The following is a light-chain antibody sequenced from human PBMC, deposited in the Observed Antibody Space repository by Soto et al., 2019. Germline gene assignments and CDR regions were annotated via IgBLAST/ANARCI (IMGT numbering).Light chain of an antibody. Sequence: NFMLTQPHSVSESPGKTVTISCTRSSGSIASNYVQWYQQRPGSSPTTVIYEDNQRPSGVPDRFSGSIDSSSNSASLTISGLKTEDEAGYYCQSYDSSTLYVFGTGTKLTVL. CDR2: EDN. V-gene: IGLV6-57*01. J-gene: IGLJ1*01. CDR1: SGSIASNY. CDR3: QSYDSSTLYV.